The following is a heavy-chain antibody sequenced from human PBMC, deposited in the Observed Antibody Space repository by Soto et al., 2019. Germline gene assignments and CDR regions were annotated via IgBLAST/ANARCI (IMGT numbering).Heavy chain of an antibody. D-gene: IGHD5-18*01. J-gene: IGHJ4*02. CDR2: ISGSGDST. CDR3: ARTYGYFDY. CDR1: GFTFSTYA. Sequence: GGSLRLSCAASGFTFSTYAMNWVRQAPGKGLEWVSGISGSGDSTYYADSVKGRFTVSRDNSKNTLYLQMNSLRAEDTAVYYCARTYGYFDYWGQGTLVTVSS. V-gene: IGHV3-23*01.